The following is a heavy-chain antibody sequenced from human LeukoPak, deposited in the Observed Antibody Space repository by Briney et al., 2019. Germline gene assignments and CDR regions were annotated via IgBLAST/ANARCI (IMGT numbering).Heavy chain of an antibody. J-gene: IGHJ4*02. CDR3: ASLSEDSSGPGAFDY. CDR1: GGSISSYY. CDR2: IYYSGST. D-gene: IGHD6-19*01. V-gene: IGHV4-59*01. Sequence: SETLSLTCTVSGGSISSYYWSWIRQPPGKGLEWIGNIYYSGSTNYNPSLKSRVTISVDTSKNQFSLKLSSVTAADTAVYYCASLSEDSSGPGAFDYWGQGTLVTVSS.